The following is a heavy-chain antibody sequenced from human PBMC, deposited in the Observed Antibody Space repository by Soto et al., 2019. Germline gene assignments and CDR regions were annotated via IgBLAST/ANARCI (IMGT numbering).Heavy chain of an antibody. CDR1: GYTFTSYD. CDR2: MNPNSGNT. D-gene: IGHD2-21*02. Sequence: GASVKVSCKASGYTFTSYDINWVRQATGQGLEWMGWMNPNSGNTGYAQKFQGRVTMTRNTSISTAYMELSSLRSEDTAVYYCARAGAYCGGDCYHYWGQGTLVTVSS. CDR3: ARAGAYCGGDCYHY. J-gene: IGHJ4*02. V-gene: IGHV1-8*01.